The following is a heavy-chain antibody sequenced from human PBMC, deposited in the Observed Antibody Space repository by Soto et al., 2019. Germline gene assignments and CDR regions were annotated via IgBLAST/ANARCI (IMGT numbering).Heavy chain of an antibody. V-gene: IGHV4-59*01. CDR2: VYHSGST. CDR3: ASTFRGSRYFDY. D-gene: IGHD3-10*01. J-gene: IGHJ4*02. Sequence: PSETLSLTCTVSGGSIISYYWSWMLQPPGKGLEWIGYVYHSGSTNYNPSLKSRVTISVDTSKNQFSLKLSSVTAADTAVYYCASTFRGSRYFDYWGQGTLVTVSS. CDR1: GGSIISYY.